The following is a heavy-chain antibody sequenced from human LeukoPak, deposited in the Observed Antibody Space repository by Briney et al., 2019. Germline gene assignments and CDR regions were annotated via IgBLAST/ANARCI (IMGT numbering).Heavy chain of an antibody. V-gene: IGHV3-48*03. CDR3: AKDVSLGYCSGGSCSAHFDH. CDR2: VSSSGSTI. J-gene: IGHJ4*02. Sequence: PGGSLRLSCAASGFTFSSYEMNWVRQAPGKGLEWVSYVSSSGSTIYYADSVKGRFTISRDNAKNSLYLQMNSLRAEDMALYYCAKDVSLGYCSGGSCSAHFDHWGQGTLVTVSS. D-gene: IGHD2-15*01. CDR1: GFTFSSYE.